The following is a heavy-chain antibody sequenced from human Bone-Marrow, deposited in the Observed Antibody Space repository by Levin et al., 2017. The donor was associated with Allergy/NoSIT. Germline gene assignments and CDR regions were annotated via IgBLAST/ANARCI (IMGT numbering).Heavy chain of an antibody. Sequence: GESLKISCAASGFTFSNYAMTWVRQAPGKGLEWVSAISGRAENTYYADSVKGRFTVSRDDSRSTLSLQMTSLRVEDTAVYYCGTVSTSTVGLGDLWGQGTLVTVSS. D-gene: IGHD1-26*01. V-gene: IGHV3-23*01. CDR1: GFTFSNYA. J-gene: IGHJ5*02. CDR3: GTVSTSTVGLGDL. CDR2: ISGRAENT.